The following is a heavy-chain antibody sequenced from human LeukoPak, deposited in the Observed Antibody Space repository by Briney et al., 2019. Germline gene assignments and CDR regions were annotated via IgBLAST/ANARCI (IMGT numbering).Heavy chain of an antibody. CDR1: GGSMNTYY. V-gene: IGHV4-4*07. J-gene: IGHJ4*02. D-gene: IGHD5-18*01. CDR2: SDHSGTT. CDR3: ARERDHGYSYGLVLDS. Sequence: SETLSLTCTVSGGSMNTYYWTWLRQPAGKRLEWLGRSDHSGTTNYNSPLYNPSLSSRVTMSVDGAKNQFSLRLKSVTTADTAIYFCARERDHGYSYGLVLDSWGQGSLVTVSS.